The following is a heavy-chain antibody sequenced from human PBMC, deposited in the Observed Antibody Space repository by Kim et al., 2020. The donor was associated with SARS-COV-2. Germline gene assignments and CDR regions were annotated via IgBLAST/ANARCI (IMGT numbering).Heavy chain of an antibody. CDR1: GFTVSSNY. Sequence: GGSLRLSCAASGFTVSSNYMSWVRQAPGKGLEWVSVIYSGGSTYYADSVKGRFTISRDNSKNTLYLQMNSLRAEDTAVYYCARKTRARVFDYWGQGTLVTVSS. V-gene: IGHV3-53*01. CDR3: ARKTRARVFDY. J-gene: IGHJ4*02. CDR2: IYSGGST.